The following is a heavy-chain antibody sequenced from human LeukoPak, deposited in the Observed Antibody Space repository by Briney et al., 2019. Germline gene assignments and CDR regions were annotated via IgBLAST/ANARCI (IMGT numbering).Heavy chain of an antibody. Sequence: GGSLRLTCAASGFTFSGFSMNWVRQAPGKGLEWVSYISSSSSTIYYADSVKGRFTISRDNAKNSLYLQMNSLRAEDTAVNYCATDLTLTLFDYWGQGTLATVSS. V-gene: IGHV3-48*04. CDR2: ISSSSSTI. J-gene: IGHJ4*02. D-gene: IGHD1-14*01. CDR1: GFTFSGFS. CDR3: ATDLTLTLFDY.